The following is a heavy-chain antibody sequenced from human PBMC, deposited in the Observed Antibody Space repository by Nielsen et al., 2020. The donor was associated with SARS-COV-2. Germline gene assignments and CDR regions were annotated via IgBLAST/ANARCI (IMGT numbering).Heavy chain of an antibody. CDR3: ARQRKVVRGIISSPHYYAMDV. D-gene: IGHD3-10*01. Sequence: GESLKISCQDSEYKFTNYWIAWVRQMPGKGLGWMGIIYAGDSDIRYSPSFQGQVTISADKSISTAYLQWHSLKASDTATYYCARQRKVVRGIISSPHYYAMDVWGQGTTVTVSS. CDR2: IYAGDSDI. J-gene: IGHJ6*02. V-gene: IGHV5-51*01. CDR1: EYKFTNYW.